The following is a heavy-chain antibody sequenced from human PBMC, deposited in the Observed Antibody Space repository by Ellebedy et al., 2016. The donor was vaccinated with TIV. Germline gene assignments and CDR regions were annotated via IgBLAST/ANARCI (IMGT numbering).Heavy chain of an antibody. V-gene: IGHV3-48*01. J-gene: IGHJ6*02. CDR2: ISSTSGSI. Sequence: PGGSLRLSCAASGFTFSTYSMNWVRQAPGKGLEWISYISSTSGSIYYAESVKGRFTISRDNAKNSLYLQMNSLRAEDTAVYFCARAFESDKNYYYRGMDVWGQGTTVTVSS. CDR3: ARAFESDKNYYYRGMDV. CDR1: GFTFSTYS.